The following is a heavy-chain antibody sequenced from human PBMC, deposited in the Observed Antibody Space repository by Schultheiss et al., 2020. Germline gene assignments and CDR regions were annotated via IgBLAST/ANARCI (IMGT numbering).Heavy chain of an antibody. CDR2: TYYRSKWCY. J-gene: IGHJ4*02. Sequence: SQTLSLTCAISGDSVSGNSVAWNWIRQSPSRGLEWLGRTYYRSKWCYDFAEFVKSRIIINPDTSTNQFSLQLNSVTPEYTAVYYCARVADPGYFDYWGQGILVTVSS. CDR1: GDSVSGNSVA. CDR3: ARVADPGYFDY. V-gene: IGHV6-1*01.